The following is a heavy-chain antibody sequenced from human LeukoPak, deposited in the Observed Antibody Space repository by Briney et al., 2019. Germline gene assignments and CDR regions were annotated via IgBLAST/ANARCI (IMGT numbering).Heavy chain of an antibody. D-gene: IGHD1-26*01. Sequence: ASVTVSYMASGYTFTSYGISWLRQAPGQGLEWMGWISAYNGNTNYEQKLQGRVTMTTDTSTSTAYMELRSLRSDDAAVYYCARAREWELPDLFDYWGQGTLVTVSS. J-gene: IGHJ4*02. CDR2: ISAYNGNT. V-gene: IGHV1-18*01. CDR3: ARAREWELPDLFDY. CDR1: GYTFTSYG.